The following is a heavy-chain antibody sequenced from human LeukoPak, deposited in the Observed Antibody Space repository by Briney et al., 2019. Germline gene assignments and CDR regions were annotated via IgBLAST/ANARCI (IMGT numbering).Heavy chain of an antibody. CDR3: ARGDLHRYPDS. D-gene: IGHD2-21*02. CDR2: TYGGSTTT. Sequence: GGSLRLSCAASGFSFSDYYMSWIRQAPGKGLEWVSYTYGGSTTTYYADSVKGRFTISRDNAKDSLFLEINSLRAEDTAVYYCARGDLHRYPDSWGQGNLVTVSA. J-gene: IGHJ4*02. V-gene: IGHV3-11*01. CDR1: GFSFSDYY.